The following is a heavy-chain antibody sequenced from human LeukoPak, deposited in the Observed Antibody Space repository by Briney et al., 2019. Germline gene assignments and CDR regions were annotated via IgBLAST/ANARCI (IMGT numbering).Heavy chain of an antibody. J-gene: IGHJ6*03. D-gene: IGHD6-13*01. V-gene: IGHV3-11*01. Sequence: LTCAVYGGSFSNSYWTWIRQAPGKGLEWLAYISSTVSTIYYADSVKGRFTISRDDAQNSLYLQMSSLRAEDTAVYFCARGRAAGSPYYMDVWGKGTTVTVSS. CDR1: GGSFSNSY. CDR3: ARGRAAGSPYYMDV. CDR2: ISSTVSTI.